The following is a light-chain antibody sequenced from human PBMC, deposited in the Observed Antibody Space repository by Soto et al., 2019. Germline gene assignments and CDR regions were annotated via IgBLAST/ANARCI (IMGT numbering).Light chain of an antibody. CDR3: QQANSFPLT. CDR1: QGISSW. CDR2: TGS. J-gene: IGKJ4*01. V-gene: IGKV1-12*01. Sequence: DIQMTQSPSSVSASVGDRVSITCRASQGISSWLAWSQQKPGRAPNLLIYTGSSLQRGVPSRFSGTGSGTDFTLALSSLQPEDVATYYCQQANSFPLTCGGGTKVEIK.